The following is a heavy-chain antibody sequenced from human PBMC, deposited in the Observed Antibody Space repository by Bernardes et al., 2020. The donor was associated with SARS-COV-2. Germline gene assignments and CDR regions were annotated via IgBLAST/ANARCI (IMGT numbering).Heavy chain of an antibody. Sequence: GGSLRLSCSASGFSFSTYWMHWVRQVPGKELVWVARINNDGSSTAYADSVKGRLTISRDNAKSTLYLHMNRLRAEDTAVYYCAREYYDILTGYSDAFDIWGQGTKVTVSS. D-gene: IGHD3-9*01. CDR2: INNDGSST. CDR1: GFSFSTYW. V-gene: IGHV3-74*01. CDR3: AREYYDILTGYSDAFDI. J-gene: IGHJ3*02.